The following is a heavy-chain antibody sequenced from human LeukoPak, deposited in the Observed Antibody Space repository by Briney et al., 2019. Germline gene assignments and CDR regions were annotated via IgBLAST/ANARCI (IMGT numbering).Heavy chain of an antibody. CDR3: ARDGSSSWYGGAFDI. V-gene: IGHV3-64D*09. CDR1: GFTFRNYA. J-gene: IGHJ3*02. CDR2: VSNNGGST. Sequence: GGSLRLSCSASGFTFRNYAMHWVRQAPGKGLEDVSTVSNNGGSTYYADSVKGRFTISRDNSKNTLYLQMSSLRAEDTAVYYCARDGSSSWYGGAFDIWGQGTMVTVSS. D-gene: IGHD6-13*01.